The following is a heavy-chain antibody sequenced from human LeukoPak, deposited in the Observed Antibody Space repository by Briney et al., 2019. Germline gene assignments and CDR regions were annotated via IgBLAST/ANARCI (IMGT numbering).Heavy chain of an antibody. CDR3: ARFRSSFYSYGYIPYFDY. D-gene: IGHD5-18*01. Sequence: GASVKVSCKASGYTFTSYDINWVRQATGQGLEWMGWMNPNSGNTGYAQKFQGRVTMTRNTSISTAYMELSSLRSEDTAVYYCARFRSSFYSYGYIPYFDYWGQGTLVTVSS. CDR1: GYTFTSYD. CDR2: MNPNSGNT. V-gene: IGHV1-8*01. J-gene: IGHJ4*02.